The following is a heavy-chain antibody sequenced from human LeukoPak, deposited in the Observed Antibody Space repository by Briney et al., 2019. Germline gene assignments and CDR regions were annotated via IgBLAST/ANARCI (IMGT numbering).Heavy chain of an antibody. Sequence: KPSETLSLTCTVSGGSISSGDYYWSWIRQPPGKGLEWIGYIYYSGSTYYNPSLKSRVTISVDTSKNQFSMKLSSVTAADTAVYYCARDTSVPAAMEAFDIWGQGTMVTVSS. CDR1: GGSISSGDYY. V-gene: IGHV4-30-4*08. CDR3: ARDTSVPAAMEAFDI. CDR2: IYYSGST. D-gene: IGHD2-2*01. J-gene: IGHJ3*02.